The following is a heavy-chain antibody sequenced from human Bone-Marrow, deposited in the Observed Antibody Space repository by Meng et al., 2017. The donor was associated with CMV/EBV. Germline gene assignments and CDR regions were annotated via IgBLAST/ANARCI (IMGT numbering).Heavy chain of an antibody. CDR1: GFIPSDYY. CDR2: IDSSGGKI. Sequence: GESLKISCAASGFIPSDYYMSWTRQAPGKGLEWISYIDSSGGKISYIDSVQGRFTISRDNSKNTLYLQMNSLRAEDTAVYYCAKAEEWELINWGQGTRVTGSS. J-gene: IGHJ4*02. V-gene: IGHV3-11*04. D-gene: IGHD1-26*01. CDR3: AKAEEWELIN.